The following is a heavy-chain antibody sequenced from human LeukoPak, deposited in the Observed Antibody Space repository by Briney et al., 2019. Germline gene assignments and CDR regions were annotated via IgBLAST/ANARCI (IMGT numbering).Heavy chain of an antibody. CDR3: GSNWSDFDY. CDR1: GYSITSGHY. V-gene: IGHV4-38-2*02. D-gene: IGHD1-1*01. Sequence: SETLSLTCTVSGYSITSGHYWGWIRRPPGKGLEWIGSLYEGETTYYNPSLKTRLTISLDTSKNQFSLRLSSVTAADTAVYYCGSNWSDFDYWGQGILVTVSS. J-gene: IGHJ4*02. CDR2: LYEGETT.